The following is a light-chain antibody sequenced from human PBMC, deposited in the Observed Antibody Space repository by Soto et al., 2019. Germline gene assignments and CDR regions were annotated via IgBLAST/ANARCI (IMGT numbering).Light chain of an antibody. Sequence: EIVLTQSPGTLSLSPGERATLSCRASQSVRSSYLAWYQQKHGQAPRLLIYGASSRATGIPDRFSGSGSGSDFTLTISRQEPEDFAVCYCQQYGSSPPYTFGQGTKLEIK. V-gene: IGKV3-20*01. CDR2: GAS. CDR1: QSVRSSY. J-gene: IGKJ2*01. CDR3: QQYGSSPPYT.